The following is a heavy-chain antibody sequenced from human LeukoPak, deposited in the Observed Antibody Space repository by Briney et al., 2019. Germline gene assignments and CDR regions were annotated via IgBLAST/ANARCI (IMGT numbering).Heavy chain of an antibody. CDR2: INHSGST. D-gene: IGHD1-26*01. CDR3: ARGGSGSYVGDFDY. Sequence: PSETLSLTCAVYGGSFSGYYWSWTRQPPGKGLEWIGEINHSGSTNYNPSLKSRVTISVDTSKNQFSLKLSSVTAADTAVYYCARGGSGSYVGDFDYWGQGTLVTVSS. CDR1: GGSFSGYY. J-gene: IGHJ4*02. V-gene: IGHV4-34*01.